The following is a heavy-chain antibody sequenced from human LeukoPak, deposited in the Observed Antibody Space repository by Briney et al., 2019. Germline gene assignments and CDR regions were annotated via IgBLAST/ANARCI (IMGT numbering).Heavy chain of an antibody. D-gene: IGHD4/OR15-4a*01. CDR2: IYSGGST. V-gene: IGHV3-66*01. CDR3: ARDTRPKTTSSDYGLGY. J-gene: IGHJ4*02. Sequence: GGSLRLSCAASGFTVSSNYMSWVRQAPGKGLEWVSVIYSGGSTYYADSVKGRFTISRDNSKNTLYLQMNSLRAEDTAVYYCARDTRPKTTSSDYGLGYWGQGTLVTVSS. CDR1: GFTVSSNY.